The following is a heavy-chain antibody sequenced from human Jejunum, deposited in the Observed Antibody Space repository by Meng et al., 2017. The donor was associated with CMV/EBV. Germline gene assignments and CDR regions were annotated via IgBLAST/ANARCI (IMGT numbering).Heavy chain of an antibody. Sequence: QWNASGPRLVKPSDNLSLTCTVSSGSISSTSYYWVWIRQPPGKWLEWIGGVYYSGNTYYNPSLKSRVTLSVDTSKNQFSLKLNSVTAADTAVYHCARDALREGYFDLWGRGTLVTVSS. V-gene: IGHV4-39*07. CDR3: ARDALREGYFDL. D-gene: IGHD4-17*01. CDR2: VYYSGNT. CDR1: SGSISSTSYY. J-gene: IGHJ2*01.